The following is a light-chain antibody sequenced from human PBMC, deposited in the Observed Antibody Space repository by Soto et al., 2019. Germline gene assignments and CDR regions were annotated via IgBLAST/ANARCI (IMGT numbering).Light chain of an antibody. CDR2: EVS. CDR1: SSDVGAYNY. V-gene: IGLV2-14*01. CDR3: GSYTSSNTLV. Sequence: QSALTQPASVSGSPGQSITISCTGTSSDVGAYNYVSWYQQHPGKAPKLMIFEVSDRPSGVSNRVSGSKSSNTASLTISGLQAEDEADYYCGSYTSSNTLVFGGGTKLTVL. J-gene: IGLJ2*01.